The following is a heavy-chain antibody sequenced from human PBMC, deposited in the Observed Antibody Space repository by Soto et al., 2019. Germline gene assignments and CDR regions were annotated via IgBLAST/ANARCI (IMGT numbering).Heavy chain of an antibody. D-gene: IGHD1-20*01. CDR1: GFTFSSYA. V-gene: IGHV3-23*01. CDR3: AKVLDRRLLITGTLPN. Sequence: GGSLRLSCAASGFTFSSYAMSWVRQAPGKGLEWVSAISGSGGSTYYADSVKGRFTISRDNSKNTLYLQMNSLRAEDTAVYYCAKVLDRRLLITGTLPNWGQGTMVTVSS. J-gene: IGHJ3*01. CDR2: ISGSGGST.